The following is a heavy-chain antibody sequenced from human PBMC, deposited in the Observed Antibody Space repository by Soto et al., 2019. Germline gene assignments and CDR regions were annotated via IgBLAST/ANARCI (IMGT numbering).Heavy chain of an antibody. CDR2: ISPGGGTT. V-gene: IGHV1-46*03. J-gene: IGHJ3*01. D-gene: IGHD3-22*01. Sequence: VQLVQSGAEVKKPGASVKISCKASGYTFTTNFIHWIRQAPGQGLEWVGIISPGGGTTVYVQKFQGGVTMTRDPSSSTAYMELRSLRSEGTTVFCCVRAHYDSAAFDFWGQGTMVIVSS. CDR3: VRAHYDSAAFDF. CDR1: GYTFTTNF.